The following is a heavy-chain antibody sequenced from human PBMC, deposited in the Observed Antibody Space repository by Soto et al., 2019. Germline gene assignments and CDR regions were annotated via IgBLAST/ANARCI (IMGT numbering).Heavy chain of an antibody. CDR1: GGSISSYY. D-gene: IGHD3-9*01. J-gene: IGHJ4*02. CDR3: ARFRNDILTGYFTENYFDY. Sequence: PSETLSLTCTVSGGSISSYYWSWIRQPPGKGLEWIGYIYYSGSTNYNPSLKSRVTISVDTSKNQFSLKLSSVTAADTAVYFCARFRNDILTGYFTENYFDYWGQGTLVT. V-gene: IGHV4-59*01. CDR2: IYYSGST.